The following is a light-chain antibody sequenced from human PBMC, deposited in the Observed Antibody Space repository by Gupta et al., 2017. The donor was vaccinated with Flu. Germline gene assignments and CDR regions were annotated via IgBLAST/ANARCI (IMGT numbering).Light chain of an antibody. CDR3: GSYGANDF. J-gene: IGLJ1*01. V-gene: IGLV2-8*01. CDR1: RSDIGGNNY. Sequence: GQSVAISCTGPRSDIGGNNYVSWNQQHPGKGPKSMIYEVNKRPSGVADRFSGSKSVNTASLAVSGIKDEAEADYYSGSYGANDFFGTGTKVTVL. CDR2: EVN.